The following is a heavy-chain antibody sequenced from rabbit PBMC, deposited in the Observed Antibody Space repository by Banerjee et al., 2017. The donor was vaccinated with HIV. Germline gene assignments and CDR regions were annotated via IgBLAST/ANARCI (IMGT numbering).Heavy chain of an antibody. J-gene: IGHJ2*01. Sequence: QSLEESGGDLVKPGASLTLTCTASGFSFSSSYYMCWVRQAPGKGLAWIACIYAGSSGSTYYTSWAKGRFTISKTSSTTVTLQMTSLTAADTATYFCARGGYYTYGYAGYYQIDAFDPWGPGTLVTVS. CDR1: GFSFSSSYY. CDR3: ARGGYYTYGYAGYYQIDAFDP. CDR2: IYAGSSGST. D-gene: IGHD6-1*01. V-gene: IGHV1S40*01.